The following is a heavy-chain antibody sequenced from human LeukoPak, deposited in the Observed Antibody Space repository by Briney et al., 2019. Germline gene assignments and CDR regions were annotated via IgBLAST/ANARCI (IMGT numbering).Heavy chain of an antibody. Sequence: SETLSLTCAVYGGSFSGYYWSWIRQPPGKGLEWIGEINRSGSTNYNPSLKSRVTISVDTSKNQFSLKLSSVTAADTAVYYCARENPGYAYVFMGGNNGSDPWGQGPLVTVSS. CDR2: INRSGST. CDR1: GGSFSGYY. D-gene: IGHD5-18*01. CDR3: ARENPGYAYVFMGGNNGSDP. J-gene: IGHJ5*02. V-gene: IGHV4-34*01.